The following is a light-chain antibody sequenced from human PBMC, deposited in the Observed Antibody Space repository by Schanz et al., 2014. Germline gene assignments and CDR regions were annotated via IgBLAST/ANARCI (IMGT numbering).Light chain of an antibody. CDR1: QSISSW. CDR2: DAS. Sequence: DIQMTQSPSTLSASVGDRVTITCRASQSISSWLAWYQQKPGKAPKVLISDASSLESGVPSRFSGSGSGTEFTLTISSLQPDDFATYYCQHYSDYPWTFGQGTKVDIK. J-gene: IGKJ1*01. V-gene: IGKV1-5*01. CDR3: QHYSDYPWT.